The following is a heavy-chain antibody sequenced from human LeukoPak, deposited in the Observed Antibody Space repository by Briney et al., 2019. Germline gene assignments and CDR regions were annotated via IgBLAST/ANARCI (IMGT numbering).Heavy chain of an antibody. V-gene: IGHV3-30*18. CDR2: ISYNGHNK. CDR1: GFTFSSYG. CDR3: AKDPGMAVYSSGYDAFDI. J-gene: IGHJ3*02. D-gene: IGHD5-18*01. Sequence: GGSLRLSCAASGFTFSSYGMHWVRQAPGKGLEWVAVISYNGHNKYSADSVKGRFTISRDNSKNTLYLQMNSLRTEDTAIYYCAKDPGMAVYSSGYDAFDIWGQGTMVTVSS.